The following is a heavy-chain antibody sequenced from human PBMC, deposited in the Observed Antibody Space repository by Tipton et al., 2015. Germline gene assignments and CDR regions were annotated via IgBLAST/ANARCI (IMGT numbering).Heavy chain of an antibody. CDR2: IHSTGST. CDR3: ASNYDSSGGYFDY. Sequence: LRLSCTVSGDSISNYYWSWIRQPPGKGLEWIGYIHSTGSTDYNPSLKSRVTISGDTSKSQFSLKLSSVTAADTAVYYCASNYDSSGGYFDYWGQGTLVTVSS. V-gene: IGHV4-59*12. D-gene: IGHD3-22*01. CDR1: GDSISNYY. J-gene: IGHJ4*02.